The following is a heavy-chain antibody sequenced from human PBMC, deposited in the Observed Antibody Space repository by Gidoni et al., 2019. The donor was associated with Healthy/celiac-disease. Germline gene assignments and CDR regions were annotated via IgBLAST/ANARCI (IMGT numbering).Heavy chain of an antibody. CDR2: ISYDGSNK. J-gene: IGHJ6*02. V-gene: IGHV3-30-3*01. Sequence: QVQLVESGGGVVQPGRSLRLSCSASGFTFSSYAMHWVRQAPGQGLEWVAVISYDGSNKYYADSVKGRFTISRDNSKNTLYLQMNSLRAEDTAVYYCASPARPWYYYYGMDVWGQGTTVTVSS. D-gene: IGHD6-6*01. CDR3: ASPARPWYYYYGMDV. CDR1: GFTFSSYA.